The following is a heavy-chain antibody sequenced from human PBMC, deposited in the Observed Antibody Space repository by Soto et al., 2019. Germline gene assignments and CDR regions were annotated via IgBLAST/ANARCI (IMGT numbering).Heavy chain of an antibody. CDR1: GFTFSSYG. V-gene: IGHV3-33*01. CDR3: ARRTSIAARRGVSYGMDV. CDR2: IWYDGSNK. D-gene: IGHD6-6*01. Sequence: GGSLRLSCAASGFTFSSYGVHWVRQAPGKGLEWVAVIWYDGSNKYYADSVKGRFTISRDNSKNTLYLQMNSLRAEDTAVYYCARRTSIAARRGVSYGMDVWGQGTTVTVSS. J-gene: IGHJ6*02.